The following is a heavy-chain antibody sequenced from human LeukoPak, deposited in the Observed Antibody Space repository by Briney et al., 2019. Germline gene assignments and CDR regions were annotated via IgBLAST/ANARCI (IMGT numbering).Heavy chain of an antibody. Sequence: SETLSLTCTVSGGSISSYYWSWIRQPPGKGLEWIGYIYYSGSTNYNPSLKSRVTISVDTSKNQFSLKLRSVTAADTAVYYCATVYNETDAFDIWGQGTMVTVSS. CDR2: IYYSGST. CDR3: ATVYNETDAFDI. D-gene: IGHD5-24*01. J-gene: IGHJ3*02. CDR1: GGSISSYY. V-gene: IGHV4-59*01.